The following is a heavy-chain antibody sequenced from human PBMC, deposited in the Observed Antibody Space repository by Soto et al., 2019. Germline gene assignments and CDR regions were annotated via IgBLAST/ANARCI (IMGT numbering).Heavy chain of an antibody. D-gene: IGHD3-9*01. V-gene: IGHV4-31*03. Sequence: SETLSLTCTVSGGSISSGGYSWTWIRQHPGKGLEWIGYIYYSGSTYYKPSLKSRVTISVDTSKNQLSLKLSSVTAADTAVYYCARGSRVLRYFDWFEYFQHWGQGTLVTVSS. J-gene: IGHJ1*01. CDR3: ARGSRVLRYFDWFEYFQH. CDR2: IYYSGST. CDR1: GGSISSGGYS.